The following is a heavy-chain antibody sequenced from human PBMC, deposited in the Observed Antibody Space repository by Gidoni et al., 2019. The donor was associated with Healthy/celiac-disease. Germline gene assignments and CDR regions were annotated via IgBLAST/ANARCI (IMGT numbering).Heavy chain of an antibody. CDR1: GFTFSSYA. J-gene: IGHJ4*02. D-gene: IGHD6-19*01. Sequence: EVQLLESGGGLVQPGGSLRLSCAASGFTFSSYAMSWVRQAPGKGLEWGLANRGNGGSTYYGESVKGRFTISKENSKNTLELQRNSLRAEETGGYYCAKEWASSLQYWGQGTLGNVSP. CDR3: AKEWASSLQY. V-gene: IGHV3-23*01. CDR2: NRGNGGST.